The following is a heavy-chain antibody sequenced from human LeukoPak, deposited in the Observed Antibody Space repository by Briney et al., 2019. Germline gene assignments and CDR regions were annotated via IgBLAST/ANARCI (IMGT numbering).Heavy chain of an antibody. Sequence: GGSLRLSCAASGFTFSSHWMHWVRQAPGKGLVWVSRINSDGSSTSYADSVKGRFTISRDNSENSLYLQMDSLTAEDTAVYYCTRKGSQWDFLVDHWGQGTRVAVSS. D-gene: IGHD2/OR15-2a*01. V-gene: IGHV3-74*01. J-gene: IGHJ4*02. CDR2: INSDGSST. CDR1: GFTFSSHW. CDR3: TRKGSQWDFLVDH.